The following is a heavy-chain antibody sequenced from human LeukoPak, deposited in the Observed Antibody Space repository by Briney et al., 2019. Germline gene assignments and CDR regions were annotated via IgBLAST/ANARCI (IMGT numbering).Heavy chain of an antibody. J-gene: IGHJ5*02. V-gene: IGHV3-11*04. CDR2: ISSSGSTI. D-gene: IGHD3-10*01. Sequence: GGSLRLSCAASGFTFSDYYMSWIRRAPGKGLEWVSYISSSGSTIYYADSVKGRFTISRDNAKNSLYLQMNSLRAEDAAVYYCARTHDSNYYGSGVFDPWGQGTLVTVSS. CDR3: ARTHDSNYYGSGVFDP. CDR1: GFTFSDYY.